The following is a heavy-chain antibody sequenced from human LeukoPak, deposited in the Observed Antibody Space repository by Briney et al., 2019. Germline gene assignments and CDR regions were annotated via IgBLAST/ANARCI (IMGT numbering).Heavy chain of an antibody. CDR1: GFNFGEFF. CDR3: AQGRTGTAFSWLDP. Sequence: ASVKVSCKASGFNFGEFFIHWLRLAPGHGLEWMGWINPYNGAIESAQKFQGRLTMTSDTSINTASMEMSGLTSDDTAVYYCAQGRTGTAFSWLDPWGQGSLVTVSS. CDR2: INPYNGAI. J-gene: IGHJ5*02. D-gene: IGHD1-7*01. V-gene: IGHV1-2*02.